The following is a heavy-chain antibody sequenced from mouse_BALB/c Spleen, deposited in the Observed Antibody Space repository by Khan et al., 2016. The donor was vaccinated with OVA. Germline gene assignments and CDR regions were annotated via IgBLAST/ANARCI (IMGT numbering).Heavy chain of an antibody. CDR1: GFSLTNYG. Sequence: VELVESGPGLAAPSQNLSITCTISGFSLTNYGVHWVRQPPGKGLEWLVVIWSDGSTHYNSVLKSRLTVTKDNSQSQVFLKMNSLQTDDTAIYFCARQPYYHYNIMDYWGQGTSVTVSS. J-gene: IGHJ4*01. D-gene: IGHD2-10*01. CDR2: IWSDGST. CDR3: ARQPYYHYNIMDY. V-gene: IGHV2-6-1*01.